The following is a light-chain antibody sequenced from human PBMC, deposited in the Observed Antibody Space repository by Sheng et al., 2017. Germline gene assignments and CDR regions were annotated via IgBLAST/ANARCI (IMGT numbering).Light chain of an antibody. CDR1: QSVYSK. V-gene: IGKV3-15*01. Sequence: EIVVTQSPATLSVSPGERATLSCRASQSVYSKVAWYQQKPGQAPRLLIYAASTRATGIPARFSGSGSGTEFTLTISSLQSEDFALYYCQQYGSSPQLTFGGGTKVEIK. J-gene: IGKJ4*01. CDR3: QQYGSSPQLT. CDR2: AAS.